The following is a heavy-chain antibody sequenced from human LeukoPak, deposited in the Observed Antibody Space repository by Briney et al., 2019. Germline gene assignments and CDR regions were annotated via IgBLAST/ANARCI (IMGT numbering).Heavy chain of an antibody. V-gene: IGHV3-21*01. D-gene: IGHD1-26*01. CDR2: ISSSSSYI. Sequence: GGSLRLSCAASGFTFSDYYMNWIRQAPGKGLEWVSSISSSSSYIYYADSVKGRFTISRDNAKNSLYLQMNSLRAEDTAVYYCARGIGVGATTLYYFDYWGQGTLVTVSS. J-gene: IGHJ4*02. CDR1: GFTFSDYY. CDR3: ARGIGVGATTLYYFDY.